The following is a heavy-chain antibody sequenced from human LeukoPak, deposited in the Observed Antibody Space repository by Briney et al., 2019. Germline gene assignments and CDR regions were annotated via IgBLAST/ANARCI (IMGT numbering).Heavy chain of an antibody. CDR2: IWYDGSDK. D-gene: IGHD1-1*01. CDR1: GFTFSSSG. J-gene: IGHJ4*02. Sequence: PGRSLRLSCAASGFTFSSSGMHWVRQAPGKGLEWVAVIWYDGSDKYSANSVKGRFTISRDNSKNTLYLQMNSLRAEDTAIYYCAKASYSPTTPFDYWGQGTLVTVSS. V-gene: IGHV3-33*06. CDR3: AKASYSPTTPFDY.